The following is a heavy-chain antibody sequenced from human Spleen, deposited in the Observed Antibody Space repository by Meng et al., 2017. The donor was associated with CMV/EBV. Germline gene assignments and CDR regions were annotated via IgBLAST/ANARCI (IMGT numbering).Heavy chain of an antibody. Sequence: QVVGAGGGLVPPGGSLRLSCGASGFNVRDKYMSWVRQAPGKGLEWVCIIYRGDNTYYIDSVKDRFTVSRDNSKNTMYLQMNSLRVEDTAVYYCTGDSVSNPNLDYWGQGTLVTVSS. V-gene: IGHV3-66*01. J-gene: IGHJ4*02. CDR2: IYRGDNT. CDR1: GFNVRDKY. CDR3: TGDSVSNPNLDY. D-gene: IGHD3-10*01.